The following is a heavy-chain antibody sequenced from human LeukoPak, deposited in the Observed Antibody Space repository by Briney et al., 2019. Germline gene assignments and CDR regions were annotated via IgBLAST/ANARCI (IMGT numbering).Heavy chain of an antibody. CDR1: GFTVSSNY. D-gene: IGHD5-18*01. Sequence: GGSLRLSCAASGFTVSSNYMSWVRQAPGKGLEWVSVIYSGGSTYYADSVKGRFTISRDNPKSTLYLQMNSLRPEDTAVYYCVKEPRGYSFSFDIWGQGTMVTVSS. J-gene: IGHJ3*02. CDR2: IYSGGST. V-gene: IGHV3-53*01. CDR3: VKEPRGYSFSFDI.